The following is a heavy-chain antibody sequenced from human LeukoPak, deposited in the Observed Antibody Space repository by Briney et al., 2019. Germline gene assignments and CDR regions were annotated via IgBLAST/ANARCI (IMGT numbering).Heavy chain of an antibody. J-gene: IGHJ6*03. D-gene: IGHD2/OR15-2a*01. Sequence: ASVKVSCKASGYTFTSYYIHWVRQAPGQGLEWMGVINPNGGNTNYAQKFQGRVTMTTDMYTSTVFMELSSLRSEDTAVYSCARGPGDLVILATGRYYYYYYMDVWGEGTTVTVSS. V-gene: IGHV1-46*01. CDR3: ARGPGDLVILATGRYYYYYYMDV. CDR1: GYTFTSYY. CDR2: INPNGGNT.